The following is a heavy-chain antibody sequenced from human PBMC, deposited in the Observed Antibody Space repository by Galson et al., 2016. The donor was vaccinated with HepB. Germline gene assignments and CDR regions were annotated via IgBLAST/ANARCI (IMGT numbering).Heavy chain of an antibody. V-gene: IGHV7-4-1*02. CDR2: INTNTGNS. CDR1: GYTFNNYA. CDR3: ARGRIAAAGTRGDH. Sequence: SVKVSCKASGYTFNNYALNWVRQAPGQGLEWMGWINTNTGNSTYAQGFTGRFVFSLDTAVSTAYLPISSLKAEDTAVYYCARGRIAAAGTRGDHWGQGTLVTVSS. D-gene: IGHD6-13*01. J-gene: IGHJ5*02.